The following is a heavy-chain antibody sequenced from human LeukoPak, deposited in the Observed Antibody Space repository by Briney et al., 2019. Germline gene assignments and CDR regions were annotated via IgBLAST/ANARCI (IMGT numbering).Heavy chain of an antibody. CDR2: ISYDGSNK. Sequence: GALRLSCAASGFTFSSYAMHWVRQAPGKGLEWVAVISYDGSNKYYADSVKGRFTISRDNSKNTLYLQMNSLRAEDTAMYYCVRDRGYCSGGTCYALWDYWGQGTLVTVSS. J-gene: IGHJ4*02. CDR3: VRDRGYCSGGTCYALWDY. V-gene: IGHV3-30-3*01. CDR1: GFTFSSYA. D-gene: IGHD2-15*01.